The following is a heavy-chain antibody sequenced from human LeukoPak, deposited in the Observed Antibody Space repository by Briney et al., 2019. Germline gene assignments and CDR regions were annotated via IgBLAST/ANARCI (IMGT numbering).Heavy chain of an antibody. Sequence: GGSLRLSCAASGFTFSNYAMSWVRQAPGKGLEWVSGINWNGGSTGYADSVKGRFTISRDNAKNSLYLQMNSLRAEDTALYYCARRYNWNYVLGQDYYYYMDVWGKGTTVTVSS. CDR1: GFTFSNYA. CDR2: INWNGGST. D-gene: IGHD1-7*01. V-gene: IGHV3-20*04. CDR3: ARRYNWNYVLGQDYYYYMDV. J-gene: IGHJ6*03.